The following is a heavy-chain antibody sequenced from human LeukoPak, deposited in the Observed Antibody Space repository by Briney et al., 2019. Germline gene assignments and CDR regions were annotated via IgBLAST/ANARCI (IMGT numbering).Heavy chain of an antibody. CDR3: ARVGSGGPIDY. D-gene: IGHD6-25*01. V-gene: IGHV3-11*05. Sequence: PGGSLRLSCAASGFTFSDYYMSWIRQAPGKGLEWVSYISSSSSYTNYADSAKGRFTISRDNAKNSLYLQMNSLRAEDTAVYYCARVGSGGPIDYWGQGTLVTVSS. CDR2: ISSSSSYT. J-gene: IGHJ4*02. CDR1: GFTFSDYY.